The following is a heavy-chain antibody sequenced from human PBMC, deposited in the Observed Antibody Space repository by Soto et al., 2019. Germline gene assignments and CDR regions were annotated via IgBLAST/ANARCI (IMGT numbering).Heavy chain of an antibody. CDR3: ARDLSYALDY. D-gene: IGHD1-26*01. Sequence: EVQLVESGGGLVQPGGSLRLSCAASGFIFTSYSMNWVRQAPGKGLEWLSYIRIDSNHIGYADSVRGRFTISSDIAKNSLYLQMNSLRAEDTAVYYCARDLSYALDYWGQGTLVTVSS. CDR2: IRIDSNHI. CDR1: GFIFTSYS. V-gene: IGHV3-48*01. J-gene: IGHJ4*02.